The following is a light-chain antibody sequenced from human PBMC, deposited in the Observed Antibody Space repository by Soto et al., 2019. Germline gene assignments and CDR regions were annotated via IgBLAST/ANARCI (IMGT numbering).Light chain of an antibody. Sequence: QSALTQPASVSGSPGQSITISCIGTSNDISPYNYVSWYLHHPGQAPQLLIYDVHNRPSEISARFSGSKSGNTASLTISGLKPEDTALYYCCSYTRSGTLSFGAGTKVTVL. V-gene: IGLV2-14*01. CDR2: DVH. J-gene: IGLJ2*01. CDR1: SNDISPYNY. CDR3: CSYTRSGTLS.